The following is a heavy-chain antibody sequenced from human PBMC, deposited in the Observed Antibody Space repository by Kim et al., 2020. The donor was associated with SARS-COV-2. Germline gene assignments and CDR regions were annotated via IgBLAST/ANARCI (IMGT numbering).Heavy chain of an antibody. Sequence: SETLSLTCAVYGGSFSGYYWSWIRQPPGKGLEWIGEINHSGSTNYNPSLKSRVTISVDTSKNQFSLKLSSVTAADTAVYYCAREVYGGERSENWFDPWGQGTLVTVSS. CDR1: GGSFSGYY. V-gene: IGHV4-34*01. CDR3: AREVYGGERSENWFDP. CDR2: INHSGST. J-gene: IGHJ5*02. D-gene: IGHD4-17*01.